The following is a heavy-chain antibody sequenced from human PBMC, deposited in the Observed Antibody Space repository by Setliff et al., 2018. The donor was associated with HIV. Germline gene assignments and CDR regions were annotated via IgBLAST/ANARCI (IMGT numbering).Heavy chain of an antibody. CDR2: INVDGSSI. CDR1: GFTFTDYW. J-gene: IGHJ5*01. V-gene: IGHV3-74*01. Sequence: GGSLRLSCAASGFTFTDYWMHWVRQVPGQGLVWVSRINVDGSSISYADSVKGRFTISRDNAKNTLFLQMNSLRAEDTAVYYCARLPQEVGSSFDFWGQGSLVTVS. D-gene: IGHD6-6*01. CDR3: ARLPQEVGSSFDF.